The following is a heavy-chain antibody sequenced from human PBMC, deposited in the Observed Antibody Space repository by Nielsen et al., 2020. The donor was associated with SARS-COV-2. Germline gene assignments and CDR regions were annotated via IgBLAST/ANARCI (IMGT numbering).Heavy chain of an antibody. Sequence: GESLKISCAASGFTFSSYSMNWVRQAPGKGLEWVANIKQDGSEKYYVDSVKGRFTISRDNAKNSLYLQMNSLRAEDTAVYYCARDISSGWYFLYNWFDPWGQGTLVTVSS. CDR1: GFTFSSYS. CDR2: IKQDGSEK. V-gene: IGHV3-7*03. J-gene: IGHJ5*02. CDR3: ARDISSGWYFLYNWFDP. D-gene: IGHD6-19*01.